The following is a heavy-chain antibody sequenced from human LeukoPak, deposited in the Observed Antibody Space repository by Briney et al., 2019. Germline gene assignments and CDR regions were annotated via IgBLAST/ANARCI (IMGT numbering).Heavy chain of an antibody. D-gene: IGHD2/OR15-2a*01. CDR1: GFTFNDHY. CDR2: IGPHSTFT. CDR3: VREGEGPLSKDFDY. Sequence: ASVTVSCKSSGFTFNDHYIHWVRQGPGQGLEGMGYIGPHSTFTSSPQEFQGRVTMTRDASMSTAYMELTRLTSDDTAVYYCVREGEGPLSKDFDYWGQGTLVTVSS. V-gene: IGHV1-2*02. J-gene: IGHJ4*02.